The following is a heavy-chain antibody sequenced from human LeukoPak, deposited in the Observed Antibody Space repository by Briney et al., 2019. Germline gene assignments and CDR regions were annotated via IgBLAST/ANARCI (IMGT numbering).Heavy chain of an antibody. CDR2: INDSGTI. J-gene: IGHJ6*03. V-gene: IGHV4-34*01. CDR3: ARRWNYGRNYYIDV. D-gene: IGHD1-7*01. CDR1: GGSFSNYY. Sequence: SETLSLTCAVYGGSFSNYYWSWIRQSPGKGLEWIGEINDSGTINYNPSLMSRVTISVDKSKDQFSLKLSSVTAADTAVYYCARRWNYGRNYYIDVWGKGATVSVSS.